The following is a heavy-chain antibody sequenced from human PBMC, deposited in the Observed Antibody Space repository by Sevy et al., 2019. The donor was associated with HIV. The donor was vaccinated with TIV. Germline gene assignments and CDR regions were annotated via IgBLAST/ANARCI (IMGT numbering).Heavy chain of an antibody. V-gene: IGHV3-48*01. CDR1: GFTFREYS. CDR2: ISGSSTTI. CDR3: ARSLAAAENWFDP. J-gene: IGHJ5*02. D-gene: IGHD6-13*01. Sequence: GGPLRLSCVGSGFTFREYSMNWVRQAPGKGLEWVSYISGSSTTIEPADSVKGRFSISRDNAVNSVFLQMNRLRVEDTAVYYCARSLAAAENWFDPWGQGTLVTVSS.